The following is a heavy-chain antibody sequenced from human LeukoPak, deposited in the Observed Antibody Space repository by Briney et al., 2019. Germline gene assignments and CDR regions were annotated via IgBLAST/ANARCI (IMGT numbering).Heavy chain of an antibody. V-gene: IGHV4-59*12. J-gene: IGHJ4*02. Sequence: PSETPSLTCTVSGGSISSYYWSWIRQPPGKGLEWIGYIYYSGSTNYNPSLKSRVTISVDTSKNQFSLKLSSVTAADTAVYYCARDVGYSSSWPYGYWGQGTLVTVSS. CDR1: GGSISSYY. CDR2: IYYSGST. CDR3: ARDVGYSSSWPYGY. D-gene: IGHD6-13*01.